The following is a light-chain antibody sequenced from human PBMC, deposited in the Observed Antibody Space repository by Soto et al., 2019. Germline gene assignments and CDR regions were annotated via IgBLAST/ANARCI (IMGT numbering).Light chain of an antibody. CDR3: RSYISSSTLV. CDR2: DVS. J-gene: IGLJ2*01. CDR1: SSDVGGYKY. Sequence: QSALTQPASVSGSPGQSITISCTGTSSDVGGYKYVSWYQHHTGKAPKLMIYDVSNRPSGVSNRFSGSKSGNTAYLTISRRQAEDEADYYRRSYISSSTLVFGGGTKLTVL. V-gene: IGLV2-14*03.